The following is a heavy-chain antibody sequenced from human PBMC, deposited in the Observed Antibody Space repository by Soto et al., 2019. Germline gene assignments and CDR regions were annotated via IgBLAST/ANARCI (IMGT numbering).Heavy chain of an antibody. CDR3: AKRARDGYNSPFDY. Sequence: VGSLRLSCRTSGFTFSNYAMNWVSQAPGKGLECVSSITGSGDKTYYTDSVKGRFTISRDNSKNTLDLQMNSLRAEDTAVYFCAKRARDGYNSPFDYWGQGILVTVSS. D-gene: IGHD5-12*01. V-gene: IGHV3-23*01. CDR2: ITGSGDKT. CDR1: GFTFSNYA. J-gene: IGHJ4*02.